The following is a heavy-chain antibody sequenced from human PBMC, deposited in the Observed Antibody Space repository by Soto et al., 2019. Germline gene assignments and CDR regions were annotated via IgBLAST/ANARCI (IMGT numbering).Heavy chain of an antibody. CDR1: GGSISSGGYY. Sequence: QVQLQESGPGLVKPSQTLSLTCTVSGGSISSGGYYWNWIRQHPGKGLEWIGYVYYSGSTYYNPSLKSRATISVATSKLPFSLNLSSVTAAYTAVYYCAREPLPWDQGTLVTVSS. CDR2: VYYSGST. V-gene: IGHV4-31*03. J-gene: IGHJ4*02. CDR3: AREPLP.